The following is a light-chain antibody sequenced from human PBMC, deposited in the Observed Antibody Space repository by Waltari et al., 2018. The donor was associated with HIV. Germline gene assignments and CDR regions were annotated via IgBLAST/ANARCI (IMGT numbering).Light chain of an antibody. Sequence: QSALTQPPSASGSPAPSVTIPCTGTSSDVGHCNYVSWYQQHPGKAPKLMIYEVNKRPSGVPDRFSGSKSGNTASLTVCGLQAEDEADYYCSSYAGSNNLVFGGGTKLTVL. V-gene: IGLV2-8*01. CDR3: SSYAGSNNLV. CDR1: SSDVGHCNY. J-gene: IGLJ2*01. CDR2: EVN.